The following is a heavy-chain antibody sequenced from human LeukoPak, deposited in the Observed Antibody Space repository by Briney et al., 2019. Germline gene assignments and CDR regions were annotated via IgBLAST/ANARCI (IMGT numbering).Heavy chain of an antibody. J-gene: IGHJ4*02. CDR1: GYTFTSSD. D-gene: IGHD6-13*01. Sequence: ASVKVSCKASGYTFTSSDINWVRQATGQGLEWMGWINPKSGRTGYAKKFQDRVSMTMNTSISTAYMEVSSLRFDDTAVYYCARGRSGLAAAETYDYWGQGTLITVSS. CDR2: INPKSGRT. CDR3: ARGRSGLAAAETYDY. V-gene: IGHV1-8*01.